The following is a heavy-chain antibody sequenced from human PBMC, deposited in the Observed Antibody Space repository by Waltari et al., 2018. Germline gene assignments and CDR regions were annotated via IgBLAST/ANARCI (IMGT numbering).Heavy chain of an antibody. J-gene: IGHJ6*02. D-gene: IGHD3-9*01. CDR1: GATFGRYA. V-gene: IGHV1-69*01. CDR2: IIPIFGTA. Sequence: QVQLVQSGAEVKKPGSSVTVSCKASGATFGRYASSWVRQAPGQGLEWMGGIIPIFGTANYAQKFQGRVTITADESTSTAYMELSSLRSEDTAVYYCARATIPLYGMDVWGQGTTVTVSS. CDR3: ARATIPLYGMDV.